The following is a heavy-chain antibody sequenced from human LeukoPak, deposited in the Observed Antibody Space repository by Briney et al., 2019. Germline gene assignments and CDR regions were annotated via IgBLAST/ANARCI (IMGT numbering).Heavy chain of an antibody. CDR3: AREGSDWNYYYYMDV. V-gene: IGHV3-30*02. D-gene: IGHD6-19*01. J-gene: IGHJ6*03. CDR2: IRNDGSTQ. Sequence: GGSLRLSCAASGFMFSTYGMHWVRQAPGKGLEWVAFIRNDGSTQNYADSVKGRFTISRDNSKNTLYLQMNSLRAEDTAVYYCAREGSDWNYYYYMDVWGKGTTVTISS. CDR1: GFMFSTYG.